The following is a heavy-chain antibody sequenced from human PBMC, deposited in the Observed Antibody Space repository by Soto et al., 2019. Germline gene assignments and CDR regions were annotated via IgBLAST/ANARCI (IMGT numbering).Heavy chain of an antibody. D-gene: IGHD5-12*01. V-gene: IGHV3-21*02. CDR3: AKARLGDGYNSAFDY. CDR1: GFTFSDYS. Sequence: EVALVESGGGLVKPGGSLRLSCAASGFTFSDYSMNWVRQAPGKGLEWVASMRRTSSYIYYADSVKGRFTISRDNGKNSLFLQMNSPRVEDTAVYYCAKARLGDGYNSAFDYWGHGSLVTVSS. J-gene: IGHJ4*01. CDR2: MRRTSSYI.